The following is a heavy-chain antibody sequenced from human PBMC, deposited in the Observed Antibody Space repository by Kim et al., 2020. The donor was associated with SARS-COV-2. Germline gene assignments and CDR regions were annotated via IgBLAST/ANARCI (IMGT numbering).Heavy chain of an antibody. CDR1: GGSISSYY. CDR3: STVGGNFDSPSIARYYYYGMDA. D-gene: IGHD2-21*02. CDR2: IYYSGST. Sequence: SETLSLTCTVSGGSISSYYWSWIRQPPGKGLEWMGYIYYSGSTNYNPSLKSRGTISVDTSKNQLSLKLSIVTTADTAVYYCSTVGGNFDSPSIARYYYYGMDAWGQGTPVTVSS. V-gene: IGHV4-59*12. J-gene: IGHJ6*02.